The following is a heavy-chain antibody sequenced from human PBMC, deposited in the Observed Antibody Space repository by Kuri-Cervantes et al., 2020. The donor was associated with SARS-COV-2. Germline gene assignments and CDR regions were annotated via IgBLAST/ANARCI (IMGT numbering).Heavy chain of an antibody. CDR1: GGSISSSSYY. CDR3: ARDRGRIAAAGIGWFDP. Sequence: GSLRLSCTVYGGSISSSSYYWGWIRQPPGKGLEWIGSIYYSGNTLYNPSLKSRLTISVDTSKKQFSLNLSSVTAADTAVYYCARDRGRIAAAGIGWFDPWGQGTLVTVSS. D-gene: IGHD6-13*01. V-gene: IGHV4-39*07. CDR2: IYYSGNT. J-gene: IGHJ5*02.